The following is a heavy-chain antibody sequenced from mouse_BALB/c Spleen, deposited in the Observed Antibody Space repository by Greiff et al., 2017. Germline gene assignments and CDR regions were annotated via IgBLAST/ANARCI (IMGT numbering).Heavy chain of an antibody. J-gene: IGHJ3*01. Sequence: VKLVESGPGLVAPSQSLSITCTVSGFSLTSYGVHWVRQPPGKGLEWLGVLWAGGSTNYNSALMSRLSISKDNSKSQVFLKMNSLQTDDTAMYYCARERRSTMMEGFAYWGQGTLVTVSA. D-gene: IGHD2-4*01. CDR3: ARERRSTMMEGFAY. V-gene: IGHV2-9*02. CDR1: GFSLTSYG. CDR2: LWAGGST.